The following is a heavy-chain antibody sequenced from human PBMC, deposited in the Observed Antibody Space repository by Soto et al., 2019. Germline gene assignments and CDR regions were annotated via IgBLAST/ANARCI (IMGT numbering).Heavy chain of an antibody. D-gene: IGHD6-25*01. CDR3: AGQTFTIAAASYGRSNWFDP. J-gene: IGHJ5*02. CDR2: IYFTGNT. CDR1: GGPITSSSHF. Sequence: PSETLSLTCSASGGPITSSSHFWGWVRQPPGKGLEWIGTIYFTGNTYYTPSLKSRLTMSIDTSKNEFSLRLNPVTAADTAVYYCAGQTFTIAAASYGRSNWFDPWGPGTLVTVSS. V-gene: IGHV4-39*01.